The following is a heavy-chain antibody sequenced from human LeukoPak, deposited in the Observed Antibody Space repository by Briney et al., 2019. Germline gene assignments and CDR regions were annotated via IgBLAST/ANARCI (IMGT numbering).Heavy chain of an antibody. J-gene: IGHJ6*03. CDR3: AGLRRAYYYYMDV. V-gene: IGHV3-21*06. Sequence: PGGSLRLSCAASEVTFSTYTMTWVRQAPGKGLEWVSSISGSGNYIYYADSLKGRFTISRDNANNLLFLQMSSLRAEDTAVYLCAGLRRAYYYYMDVWGKGTTVTVSS. CDR1: EVTFSTYT. CDR2: ISGSGNYI.